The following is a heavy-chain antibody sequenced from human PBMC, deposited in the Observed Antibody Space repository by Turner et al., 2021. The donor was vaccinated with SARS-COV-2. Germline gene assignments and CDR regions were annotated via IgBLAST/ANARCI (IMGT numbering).Heavy chain of an antibody. CDR2: IYTSGLT. CDR3: TRVPSGGWFDP. J-gene: IGHJ5*02. V-gene: IGHV4-4*07. D-gene: IGHD3-3*01. CDR1: GGSLSNYF. Sequence: QVQLQESGPGLVKPSETLSLTCTVSGGSLSNYFWSWIRQPAGKGLEWIGRIYTSGLTDYNPSLKNRVTMSVDTSKNKLSLRLTSVTAADTAVYYCTRVPSGGWFDPWGQGTLVSVSS.